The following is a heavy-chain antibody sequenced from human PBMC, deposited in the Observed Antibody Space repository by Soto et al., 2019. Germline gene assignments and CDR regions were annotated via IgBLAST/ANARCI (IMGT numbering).Heavy chain of an antibody. V-gene: IGHV4-59*11. J-gene: IGHJ4*02. D-gene: IGHD6-19*01. CDR2: IFYSGST. Sequence: KTSETLSLTCTVSGGSISGHYWIWIRQPPGEGMEWIGYIFYSGSTTYNPSLKSRATISVDTSKNQFSLSLSSVTAADTAVYYCARVGSSGWSPDYWGQGTLVTVSS. CDR3: ARVGSSGWSPDY. CDR1: GGSISGHY.